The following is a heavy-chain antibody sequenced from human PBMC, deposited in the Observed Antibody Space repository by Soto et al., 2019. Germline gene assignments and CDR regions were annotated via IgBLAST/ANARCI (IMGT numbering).Heavy chain of an antibody. CDR3: ARAREDSRGWFDY. CDR1: GYIFSDNY. CDR2: INPKSGGT. D-gene: IGHD6-19*01. Sequence: QVQLVQSGAEVKQPGASMKVSCKASGYIFSDNYIHWVRQAPGQGLEWMAWINPKSGGTNYARNFQGRVTLTRDTSISTAYMDLSRLTSDDTAVYYCARAREDSRGWFDYWGQGTLVTVSS. V-gene: IGHV1-2*02. J-gene: IGHJ4*02.